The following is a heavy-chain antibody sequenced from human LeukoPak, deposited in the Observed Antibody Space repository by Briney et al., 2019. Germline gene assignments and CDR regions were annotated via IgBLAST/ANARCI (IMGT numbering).Heavy chain of an antibody. CDR1: GGSISSSSYY. D-gene: IGHD2-2*01. Sequence: PSQTLSLTCTVSGGSISSSSYYWGWIRQPPGKGLEWIGSIYYSGSTYYNPSLKSRVTISVDTSKNQFSLKLSSVTAADTAVYYCARDHQLADAFDIWGQGTMVTVSS. J-gene: IGHJ3*02. CDR3: ARDHQLADAFDI. V-gene: IGHV4-39*02. CDR2: IYYSGST.